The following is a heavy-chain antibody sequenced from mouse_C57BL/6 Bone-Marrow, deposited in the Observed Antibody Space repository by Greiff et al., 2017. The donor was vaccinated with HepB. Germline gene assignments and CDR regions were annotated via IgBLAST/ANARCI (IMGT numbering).Heavy chain of an antibody. CDR3: ASYKDYGY. D-gene: IGHD2-4*01. CDR2: IYPYDSET. V-gene: IGHV1-61*01. CDR1: GYTFTSYW. Sequence: LQQPGAELVRPGSSVKLSCKASGYTFTSYWMDWVKQRPGQGLEWIGNIYPYDSETHYNQKFKDKATLNVDKSSRPAYMQLSSLTSEDSAVYYCASYKDYGYWGQGTTLTVSS. J-gene: IGHJ2*01.